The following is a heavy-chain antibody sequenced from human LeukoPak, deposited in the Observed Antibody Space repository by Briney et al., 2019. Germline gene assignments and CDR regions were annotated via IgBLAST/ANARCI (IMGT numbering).Heavy chain of an antibody. D-gene: IGHD3-22*01. CDR3: ARPVPRGYYDAFDI. J-gene: IGHJ3*02. V-gene: IGHV4-59*12. CDR1: GGSFSSYY. Sequence: SETLSLTCTVSGGSFSSYYWSWIRQPPGKGLEWIGYIYYSGSTNYNPSLKSRVTISVDTSKNQFSLKLSSVTAADTAVYYCARPVPRGYYDAFDIWGQGTMVTVSS. CDR2: IYYSGST.